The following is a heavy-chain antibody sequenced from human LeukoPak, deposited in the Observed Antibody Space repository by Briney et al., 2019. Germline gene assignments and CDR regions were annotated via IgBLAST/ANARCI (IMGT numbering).Heavy chain of an antibody. D-gene: IGHD6-6*01. CDR2: ISWDGGST. V-gene: IGHV3-43D*03. CDR3: ARDVRVYSSSSPPGY. Sequence: GGSLRLSCAASGFTFDDYAMHWVRQAPGKGLEWVSLISWDGGSTYYADSVKGRFTISRDNSKNSLYLQMNSLRAEDTALYYCARDVRVYSSSSPPGYWGQGTLVTVSS. CDR1: GFTFDDYA. J-gene: IGHJ4*02.